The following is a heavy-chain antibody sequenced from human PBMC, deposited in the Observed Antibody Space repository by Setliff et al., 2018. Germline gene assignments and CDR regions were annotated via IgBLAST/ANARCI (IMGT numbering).Heavy chain of an antibody. D-gene: IGHD2-2*01. CDR2: IIPIFGTV. V-gene: IGHV1-69*05. CDR1: GGTFSSYA. Sequence: SVKVSCKASGGTFSSYAISWVRQAPGQGLEWMGGIIPIFGTVNYAQKFQDRVTITTDESTSTAYMELSSLRSEDTAVYYCAIVVPALTYYYYGMDVWGQGTTVTVSS. CDR3: AIVVPALTYYYYGMDV. J-gene: IGHJ6*02.